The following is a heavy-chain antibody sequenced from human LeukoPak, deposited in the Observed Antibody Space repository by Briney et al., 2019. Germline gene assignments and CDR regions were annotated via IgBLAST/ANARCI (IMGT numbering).Heavy chain of an antibody. V-gene: IGHV3-7*01. Sequence: GGSLRLSCAASGFTFSSYWMSWVRQATGKGLGCVANIKQDGSEKYYVDSVRGRFTLSRDNAKNSLYLQMNSLRVEDTAVYYCATSAARAIESWGQGTLVTVSS. CDR1: GFTFSSYW. CDR2: IKQDGSEK. D-gene: IGHD6-25*01. CDR3: ATSAARAIES. J-gene: IGHJ4*02.